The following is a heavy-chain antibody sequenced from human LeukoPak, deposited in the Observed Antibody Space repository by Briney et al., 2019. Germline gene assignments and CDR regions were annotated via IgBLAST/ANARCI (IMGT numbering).Heavy chain of an antibody. Sequence: GASVKVSCKTSGYTFTSYYMYWVRQAPGQGLEWMGWINTNTGNPTYAQGFTGRFVFSLDTSVSTAYLQISSLKAEDTAVYYCATCSTSCTGYYYYYYMDVWGKGTTVTVSS. CDR2: INTNTGNP. CDR1: GYTFTSYY. CDR3: ATCSTSCTGYYYYYYMDV. D-gene: IGHD2-2*01. V-gene: IGHV7-4-1*02. J-gene: IGHJ6*03.